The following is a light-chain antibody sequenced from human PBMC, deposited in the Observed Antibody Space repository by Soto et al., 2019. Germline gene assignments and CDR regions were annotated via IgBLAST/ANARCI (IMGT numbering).Light chain of an antibody. CDR3: SSYTSSSTPYV. CDR2: DVS. J-gene: IGLJ1*01. CDR1: SSDVGGYNY. V-gene: IGLV2-14*01. Sequence: LTQPAPLSGAPGPAVTISRTGNSSDVGGYNYVSWYQQHPGKAPKLMIYDVSNRPSGVSNRFSGSKSGNTASLTISGLQAEDEADYYCSSYTSSSTPYVFGTGTKATVL.